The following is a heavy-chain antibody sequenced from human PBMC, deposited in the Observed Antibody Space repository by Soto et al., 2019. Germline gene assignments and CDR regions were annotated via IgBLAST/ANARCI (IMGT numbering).Heavy chain of an antibody. D-gene: IGHD3-3*01. CDR2: ISGSGGST. V-gene: IGHV3-23*01. Sequence: PGGSLRLSCAASGFTFSSYAMSWVRQAPGKGLEWVSAISGSGGSTYYADSVKGRFTISRDNSKNTLYLQMNSLRAEDTAVYYCAKQEDYDFWSGYYHVDYWGQGTLVTVSS. J-gene: IGHJ4*02. CDR1: GFTFSSYA. CDR3: AKQEDYDFWSGYYHVDY.